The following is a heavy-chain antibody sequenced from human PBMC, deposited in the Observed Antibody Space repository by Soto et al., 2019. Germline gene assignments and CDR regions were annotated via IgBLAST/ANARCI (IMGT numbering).Heavy chain of an antibody. CDR3: ARAPYCGGDCYSGYFDY. CDR1: GFTFSSYA. Sequence: QVQLVESGGGVVQPGRSLRLSCAASGFTFSSYAMHWVRQAPGKGLEWVAVISYDGSNKYYADSVKGRFTISRDNSKNTLYLQMNSLRAEDTAVYYCARAPYCGGDCYSGYFDYWGQGTLVTVSS. V-gene: IGHV3-30-3*01. J-gene: IGHJ4*02. CDR2: ISYDGSNK. D-gene: IGHD2-21*02.